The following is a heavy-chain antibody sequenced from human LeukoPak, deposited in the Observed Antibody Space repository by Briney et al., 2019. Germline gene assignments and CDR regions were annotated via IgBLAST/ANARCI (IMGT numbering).Heavy chain of an antibody. Sequence: PSETLSLTCTVSGGSITSSNYYWGWIRQPPGKGLEWIGSIYYSGSTYYNPSLKSRVTISVDTSKNQFSLKLSSVTAADTAVYYCAREVRFGELSNTHDYWGQGTLVTVSS. CDR3: AREVRFGELSNTHDY. V-gene: IGHV4-39*07. CDR2: IYYSGST. CDR1: GGSITSSNYY. J-gene: IGHJ4*02. D-gene: IGHD3-10*01.